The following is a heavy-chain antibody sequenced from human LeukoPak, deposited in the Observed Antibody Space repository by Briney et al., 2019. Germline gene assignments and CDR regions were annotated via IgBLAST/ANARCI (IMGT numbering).Heavy chain of an antibody. CDR3: ASLSTHDYGDP. Sequence: GGSLRLSCAASGFTFSSPWMHWVRQAPGKGLMWVSHINSGASTTTYADSVKGRFTISRDNAKNTLYLQMNSLRAEDTAVYYCASLSTHDYGDPWGQGTLVTVSS. D-gene: IGHD4-17*01. CDR2: INSGASTT. V-gene: IGHV3-74*01. CDR1: GFTFSSPW. J-gene: IGHJ4*02.